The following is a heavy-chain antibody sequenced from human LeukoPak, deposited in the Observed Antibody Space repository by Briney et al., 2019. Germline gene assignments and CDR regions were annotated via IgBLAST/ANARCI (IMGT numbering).Heavy chain of an antibody. Sequence: GGSLRLSCAASGFPFSSYGMHWVRQAPGKGLEWVAVISDDGSNKYYVDSVKGRFTISRDNSKNTLYLQMNSLRAEDTAVYYCANSPTYCSSTSCYINYWGQGTLVTVSS. CDR1: GFPFSSYG. J-gene: IGHJ4*02. CDR2: ISDDGSNK. CDR3: ANSPTYCSSTSCYINY. V-gene: IGHV3-30*18. D-gene: IGHD2-2*02.